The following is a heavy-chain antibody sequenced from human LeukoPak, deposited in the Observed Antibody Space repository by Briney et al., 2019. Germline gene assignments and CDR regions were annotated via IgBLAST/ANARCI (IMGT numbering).Heavy chain of an antibody. CDR2: IYYSGST. J-gene: IGHJ3*02. D-gene: IGHD4-17*01. CDR3: ASIRPRYYGAFDI. CDR1: GGSISSYY. V-gene: IGHV4-59*08. Sequence: SETLSLTCTVSGGSISSYYWSWIRQPPGKGLEWIGYIYYSGSTNYNPSLKSRVTISVDTSKNQFSLKLSSVTAADTAVYYCASIRPRYYGAFDIWGQGTMVTVSS.